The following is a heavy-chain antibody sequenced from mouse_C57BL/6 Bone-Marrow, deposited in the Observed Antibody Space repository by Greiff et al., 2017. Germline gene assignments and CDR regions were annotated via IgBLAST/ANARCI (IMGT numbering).Heavy chain of an antibody. CDR3: ARLLSYYFDY. Sequence: VQLQQSAPELVKPGASVKISCKASGYAFSSSWMNWVKQRPGKGLEWIGRIYPGDGDTNYNGKFKGKATLTADKSSSTAYMQLSSLTSEDSAVYFCARLLSYYFDYWGQGTTLTVSS. CDR1: GYAFSSSW. CDR2: IYPGDGDT. D-gene: IGHD1-1*02. J-gene: IGHJ2*01. V-gene: IGHV1-82*01.